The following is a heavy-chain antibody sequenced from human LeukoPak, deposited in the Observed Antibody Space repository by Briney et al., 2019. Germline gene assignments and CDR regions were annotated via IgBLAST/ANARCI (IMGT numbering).Heavy chain of an antibody. V-gene: IGHV4-59*12. Sequence: SETLSLTCTVSGGSISSYYWSWIRQPPGKGLEWIGYIYHSGSTYYNPSLKSRVTISVDRSKNQFSLELSSVTAADTAVYYCARGPYYYDSSVYLGYFDYWGQGTLVTVSS. J-gene: IGHJ4*02. CDR1: GGSISSYY. D-gene: IGHD3-22*01. CDR2: IYHSGST. CDR3: ARGPYYYDSSVYLGYFDY.